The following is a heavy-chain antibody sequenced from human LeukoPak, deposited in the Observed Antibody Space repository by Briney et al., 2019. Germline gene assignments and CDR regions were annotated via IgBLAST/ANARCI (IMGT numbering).Heavy chain of an antibody. J-gene: IGHJ4*02. Sequence: PGRSLRLSCAASGFTFSSYGMHWVRQAPGKGLEWVAVISYDGGNKYYADSVKGRFTISRDNSKNTLYLQMNSLRAEDTAVYYCAKTGCDGVCYSSALGRPKIAAADYWGQGTLVTVSS. CDR3: AKTGCDGVCYSSALGRPKIAAADY. D-gene: IGHD2-8*01. CDR1: GFTFSSYG. CDR2: ISYDGGNK. V-gene: IGHV3-30*18.